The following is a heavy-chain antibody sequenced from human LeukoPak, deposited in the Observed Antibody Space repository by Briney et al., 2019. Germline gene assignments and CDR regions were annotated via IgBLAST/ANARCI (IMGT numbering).Heavy chain of an antibody. CDR2: INPNSGGT. CDR3: AREGAVMVRGVIQPHRY. J-gene: IGHJ4*02. Sequence: ASVKVSCKASGGTFSSYAISWVRQAPGQGLEWMGRINPNSGGTNYAQKFQGRVTMTRDTSISTAYMELSRLRSDDTAVYYCAREGAVMVRGVIQPHRYWGQGTLVTVSS. D-gene: IGHD3-10*01. CDR1: GGTFSSYA. V-gene: IGHV1-2*06.